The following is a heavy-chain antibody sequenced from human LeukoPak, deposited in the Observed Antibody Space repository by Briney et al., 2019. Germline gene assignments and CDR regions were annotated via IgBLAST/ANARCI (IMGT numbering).Heavy chain of an antibody. Sequence: PSETLSLTCTVSGGSISSYYWSWIRQPPGKGLGWIGYIYYSGSTNYNPSLKSRVTISVDTSKNQFSLKLSSVTAADTAVYYCARGMRPSSSWYGYWDQGTLVTVSS. CDR3: ARGMRPSSSWYGY. J-gene: IGHJ4*02. V-gene: IGHV4-59*12. CDR1: GGSISSYY. CDR2: IYYSGST. D-gene: IGHD6-13*01.